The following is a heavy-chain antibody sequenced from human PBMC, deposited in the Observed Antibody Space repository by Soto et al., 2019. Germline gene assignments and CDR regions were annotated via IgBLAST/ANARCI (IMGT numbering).Heavy chain of an antibody. CDR3: AREPVERITIFGVVIPQKDYYYGMDV. D-gene: IGHD3-3*01. CDR1: GCTFTSYG. Sequence: ASVKVSCKASGCTFTSYGINWVRQAPGQGLEWMGWISAYNGNTNYAQKLQGRVTMTTDTSTSTAYMELRSLRSDDTAVYYYAREPVERITIFGVVIPQKDYYYGMDVWG. V-gene: IGHV1-18*04. J-gene: IGHJ6*02. CDR2: ISAYNGNT.